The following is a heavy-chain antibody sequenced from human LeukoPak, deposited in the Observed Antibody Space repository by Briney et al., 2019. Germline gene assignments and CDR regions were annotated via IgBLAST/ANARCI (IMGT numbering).Heavy chain of an antibody. CDR2: IYYSGST. Sequence: PSETLSLTCTVSGGSISSGDYYWSWIRQPPGKGLEWIGYIYYSGSTYYNPSLKSRVTISVDTSKNQFSLKLGSVTAADTAVYYCARDSFSELGIFYYYYGMDVWGKGTTVTVSS. D-gene: IGHD7-27*01. CDR3: ARDSFSELGIFYYYYGMDV. J-gene: IGHJ6*04. V-gene: IGHV4-30-4*01. CDR1: GGSISSGDYY.